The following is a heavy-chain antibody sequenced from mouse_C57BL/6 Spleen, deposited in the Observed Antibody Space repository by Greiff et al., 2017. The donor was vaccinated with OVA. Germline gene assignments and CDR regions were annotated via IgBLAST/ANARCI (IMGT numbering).Heavy chain of an antibody. CDR3: ARGNYVGYGMDY. CDR1: GYSITSGYD. Sequence: ESGPGMVKPSQSLSLTCTVTGYSITSGYDWHWIRHFPGNKLEWMGYISYSGSTNYNPSLKSRISITHDTSKNHFFLKLNSVTTEDTATYYCARGNYVGYGMDYWGQGTSVTVSS. CDR2: ISYSGST. D-gene: IGHD2-1*01. V-gene: IGHV3-1*01. J-gene: IGHJ4*01.